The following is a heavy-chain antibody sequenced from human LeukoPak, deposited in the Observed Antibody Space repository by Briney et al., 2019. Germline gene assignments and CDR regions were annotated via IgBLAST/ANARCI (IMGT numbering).Heavy chain of an antibody. Sequence: VSVKVSCKASGYTFIGYYLHWVRQAAGQGLEWMGWINPHNGDTNYAQKFQGRVTMTRDTSITTAYMELSRLKSDDTAVYYCATVRDIVVGGGPYYFDYWGQGTLVTVSS. CDR3: ATVRDIVVGGGPYYFDY. J-gene: IGHJ4*02. D-gene: IGHD2-15*01. CDR1: GYTFIGYY. V-gene: IGHV1-2*02. CDR2: INPHNGDT.